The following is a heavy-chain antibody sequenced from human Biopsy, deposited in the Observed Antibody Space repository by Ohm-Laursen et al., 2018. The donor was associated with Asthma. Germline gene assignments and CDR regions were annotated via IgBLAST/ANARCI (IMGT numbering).Heavy chain of an antibody. CDR3: ASDFPKDYVRYNFQF. Sequence: ASVKVSCKVSGYSLTDLSMHWVRQAPGQGLEWMGGHDHVEGGTVNARRFQGRVTMTEDTSTDTAYMELSSLSSDDTAVYYCASDFPKDYVRYNFQFWGQGTLVTVSS. D-gene: IGHD4-17*01. V-gene: IGHV1-24*01. CDR1: GYSLTDLS. J-gene: IGHJ4*02. CDR2: HDHVEGGT.